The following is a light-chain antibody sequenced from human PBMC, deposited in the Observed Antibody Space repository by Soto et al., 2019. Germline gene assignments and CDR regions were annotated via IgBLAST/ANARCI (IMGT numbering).Light chain of an antibody. CDR2: GAF. CDR3: QQYCCAPLT. J-gene: IGKJ4*01. Sequence: IVLTQSPGTLSLSPGETATLSCRAIRSISNSFLAWYQHKPGQAPRLLLYGAFNSTDWAPGTPDRFSGSGSGTDFALTIRKLEPEDFAVYYCQQYCCAPLTFGGGTKVDIK. CDR1: RSISNSF. V-gene: IGKV3-20*01.